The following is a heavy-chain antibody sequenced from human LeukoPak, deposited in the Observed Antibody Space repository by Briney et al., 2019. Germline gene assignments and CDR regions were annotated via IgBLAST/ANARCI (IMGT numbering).Heavy chain of an antibody. V-gene: IGHV3-53*01. Sequence: PGGSLRLSCAAYGFTASNNYMSWVRQAPGKGLEWVSVIHSVGTTYYADSVKGRFTISRDNSKNTLYLQMNSLRAEDTAVYYCARTSSSAWNREVDYWGQGTLVTVSS. CDR1: GFTASNNY. CDR3: ARTSSSAWNREVDY. CDR2: IHSVGTT. J-gene: IGHJ4*02. D-gene: IGHD3-22*01.